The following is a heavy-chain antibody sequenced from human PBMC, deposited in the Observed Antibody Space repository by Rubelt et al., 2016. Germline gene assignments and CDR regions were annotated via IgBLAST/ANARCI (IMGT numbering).Heavy chain of an antibody. Sequence: EVQLLESGGGLVQPGGSLRLSCAASGFTFSSYATTWVRQAPGKGLEWVAAISTDGGDTWYAASVKGRFPISRDNSKNTLYLQMNSLRDEDTAVYYCARDGGRMEWLPWGQGTLVTVSS. D-gene: IGHD3-3*01. CDR2: ISTDGGDT. V-gene: IGHV3-23*01. CDR3: ARDGGRMEWLP. J-gene: IGHJ5*02. CDR1: GFTFSSYA.